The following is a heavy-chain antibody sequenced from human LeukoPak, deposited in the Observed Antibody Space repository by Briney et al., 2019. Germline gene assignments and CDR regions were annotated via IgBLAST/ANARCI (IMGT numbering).Heavy chain of an antibody. CDR3: ARADFWSGLDY. CDR1: GGSISSGDYY. CDR2: IYYSGST. J-gene: IGHJ4*02. V-gene: IGHV4-30-4*01. D-gene: IGHD3-3*01. Sequence: SETLSLTCTVSGGSISSGDYYWRWIRQPPGKGLEWIGYIYYSGSTYYNPSLKSRVTISVDTSKNQFSLKLSSVTAADTAVYYCARADFWSGLDYRGQGTLVTVSS.